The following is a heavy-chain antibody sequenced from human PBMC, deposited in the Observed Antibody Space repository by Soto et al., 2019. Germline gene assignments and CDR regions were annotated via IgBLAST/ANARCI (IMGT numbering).Heavy chain of an antibody. D-gene: IGHD2-2*02. CDR2: INPNSGGT. V-gene: IGHV1-2*07. CDR1: GYTFSHYG. CDR3: ERDLVVVPAAILGYYYYYGMDV. Sequence: ASVKVSCKASGYTFSHYGIGWVRQAPGQGLEWMGWINPNSGGTNYAHKFQGRVTVTRDTSISTAYMELSRLRSDDTAMYYCERDLVVVPAAILGYYYYYGMDVWGQGTTVTVSS. J-gene: IGHJ6*02.